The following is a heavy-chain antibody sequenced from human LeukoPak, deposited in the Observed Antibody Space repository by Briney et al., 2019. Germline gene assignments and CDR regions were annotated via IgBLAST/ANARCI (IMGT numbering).Heavy chain of an antibody. CDR3: ARRWNYGRNYYIDV. CDR2: INDSGTI. Sequence: SETLSLTCAVYGGSFSHYYWSWIRQCPGMGLEWIGEINDSGTINYNPSLMSRVTISLDKSKNQFSLRLSSATAADTAVYYCARRWNYGRNYYIDVWGKGATVSVSS. CDR1: GGSFSHYY. V-gene: IGHV4-34*01. D-gene: IGHD1-7*01. J-gene: IGHJ6*03.